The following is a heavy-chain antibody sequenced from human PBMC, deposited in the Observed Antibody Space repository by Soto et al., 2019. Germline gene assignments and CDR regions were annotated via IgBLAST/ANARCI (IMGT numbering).Heavy chain of an antibody. D-gene: IGHD6-19*01. CDR3: ATESAYSSGWDYFDN. Sequence: ASVKVSCKVSGYTLTELSMHWVRQAPGKGLEWMGGFDPEDGETIYAQKFQGRVTMTEDKSTDTAYMELSSLRSEDTAVYNGATESAYSSGWDYFDNWGQGTLVTVSS. J-gene: IGHJ4*02. CDR1: GYTLTELS. CDR2: FDPEDGET. V-gene: IGHV1-24*01.